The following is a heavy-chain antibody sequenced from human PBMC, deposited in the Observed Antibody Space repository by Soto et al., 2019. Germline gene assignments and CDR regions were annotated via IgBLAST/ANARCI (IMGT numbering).Heavy chain of an antibody. D-gene: IGHD5-18*01. CDR1: GGSVSSGDYY. CDR3: ARIPVDTYMINWFDP. V-gene: IGHV4-61*08. CDR2: IYYSGST. J-gene: IGHJ5*02. Sequence: SETLSLTGTVSGGSVSSGDYYWSGIRQPPGKGLEWIGYIYYSGSTNYNPSLKSRVSISLDTSKNQFSLRLTSVTAADTAVYYCARIPVDTYMINWFDPWGQGTLVTVSS.